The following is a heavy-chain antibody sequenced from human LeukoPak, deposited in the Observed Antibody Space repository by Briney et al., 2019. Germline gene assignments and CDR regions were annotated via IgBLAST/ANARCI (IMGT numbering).Heavy chain of an antibody. Sequence: ASVKVSCKVSGYTLTELSMHWVRQAPGKGLEWMGGFDPEDGETIYAQKFQGRVTMTEDTSTDTAYMELSSLRSEDTAVYYCATAGQSYGYYYYYMDVWGKGTTVTVSS. CDR2: FDPEDGET. D-gene: IGHD3-16*01. J-gene: IGHJ6*03. CDR1: GYTLTELS. CDR3: ATAGQSYGYYYYYMDV. V-gene: IGHV1-24*01.